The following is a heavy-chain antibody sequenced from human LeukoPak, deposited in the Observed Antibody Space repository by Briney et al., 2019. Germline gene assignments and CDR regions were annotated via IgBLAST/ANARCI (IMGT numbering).Heavy chain of an antibody. V-gene: IGHV3-23*01. D-gene: IGHD1-26*01. J-gene: IGHJ3*02. CDR3: AKGGDLGSGPPLAFDI. Sequence: QAGGSLRLSCAASGFTFSSYAMSWVRQAPGKGLEWVSAISGSGGSTYYADSVKGRFTISRDNSKNTLYLQMNSLRAEDTAVYYCAKGGDLGSGPPLAFDIWGQGTMVTVSS. CDR1: GFTFSSYA. CDR2: ISGSGGST.